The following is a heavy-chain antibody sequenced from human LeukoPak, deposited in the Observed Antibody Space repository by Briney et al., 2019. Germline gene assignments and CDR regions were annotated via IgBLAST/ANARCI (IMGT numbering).Heavy chain of an antibody. CDR2: ISSSGSTI. CDR3: ARPRGYGGNSGWFDP. V-gene: IGHV3-48*03. J-gene: IGHJ5*02. D-gene: IGHD4-23*01. Sequence: GGSLRLSCAASGFTFSSYEMNWVRQAPGKGLEWVSYISSSGSTIYYADSVKGRFTISRDNAKNSLYLQMNSLRAEDTAVYYCARPRGYGGNSGWFDPWGQGTLVTVSS. CDR1: GFTFSSYE.